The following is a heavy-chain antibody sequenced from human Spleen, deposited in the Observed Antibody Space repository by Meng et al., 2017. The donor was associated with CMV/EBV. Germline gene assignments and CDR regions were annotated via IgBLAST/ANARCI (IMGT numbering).Heavy chain of an antibody. J-gene: IGHJ6*02. CDR1: GGTFSSYA. CDR2: IIPIFGTA. D-gene: IGHD1-26*01. CDR3: ASFSGSYDHGYYYYYGMDV. Sequence: VKVSCKASGGTFSSYAISWVRQAPGQGLEWMGGIIPIFGTANYAQKFQGRVTITTDESTSTAYMELSSLRSEDTAVYYCASFSGSYDHGYYYYYGMDVWGQGTTVTVSS. V-gene: IGHV1-69*13.